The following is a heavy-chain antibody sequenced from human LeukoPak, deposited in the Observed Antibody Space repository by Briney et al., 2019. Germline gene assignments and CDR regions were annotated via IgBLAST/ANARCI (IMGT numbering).Heavy chain of an antibody. CDR1: GFTFSSYS. CDR2: ISSSSSYI. D-gene: IGHD3-22*01. Sequence: PGGSLRLSCAASGFTFSSYSMNWVRQAPGKGLEWVSSISSSSSYIYYADSVKGRFTISRDNAKNSPYLQMNSLRAEDTAVYYCARDPPTTYYYDSSGHYYFSYWGQGTLVTVSS. CDR3: ARDPPTTYYYDSSGHYYFSY. V-gene: IGHV3-21*01. J-gene: IGHJ4*02.